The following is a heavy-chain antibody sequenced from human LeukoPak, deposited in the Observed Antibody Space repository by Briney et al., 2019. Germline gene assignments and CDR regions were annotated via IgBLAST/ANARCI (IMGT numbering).Heavy chain of an antibody. Sequence: PGGSLRLSCAASGFTVSSNYMSWVRQAPGKGLEWVSVIYSGGSTYYADSVKGRFTISRDNSKNTLYLQMNSLRAEDTAVYYCARELRYRSSTSCLDWFDPWGQGTLVTVSS. CDR1: GFTVSSNY. J-gene: IGHJ5*02. V-gene: IGHV3-53*01. CDR3: ARELRYRSSTSCLDWFDP. D-gene: IGHD2-2*01. CDR2: IYSGGST.